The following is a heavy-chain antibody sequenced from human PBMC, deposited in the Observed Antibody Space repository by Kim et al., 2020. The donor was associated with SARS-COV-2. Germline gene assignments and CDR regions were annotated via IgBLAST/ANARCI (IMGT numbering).Heavy chain of an antibody. J-gene: IGHJ6*02. CDR3: ARDLLDIVVVPAAIGRYYYYGMDV. V-gene: IGHV3-11*04. Sequence: GGSLRLSCAASGFTFSDYYMSWIRQAPGKGLEWVSYISSSGSTIYYADSVKGRFTISRDNAKNSLYLQMNSLRAEDTAVYYCARDLLDIVVVPAAIGRYYYYGMDVWGQGTTVTVSS. CDR1: GFTFSDYY. CDR2: ISSSGSTI. D-gene: IGHD2-2*02.